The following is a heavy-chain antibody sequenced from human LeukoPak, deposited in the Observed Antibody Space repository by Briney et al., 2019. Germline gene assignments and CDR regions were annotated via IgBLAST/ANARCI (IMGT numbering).Heavy chain of an antibody. CDR2: INHSGST. CDR3: ARRRRSGSQVLDF. CDR1: GGSFSDYY. Sequence: SETLSLTCAVYGGSFSDYYWSWIRQPPGKGLEWIGEINHSGSTNYNSSHKSRVIISVDTSKNQFSLRLSSVTAADTAAYYCARRRRSGSQVLDFWGQGTLVTVSS. V-gene: IGHV4-34*01. D-gene: IGHD1-26*01. J-gene: IGHJ4*02.